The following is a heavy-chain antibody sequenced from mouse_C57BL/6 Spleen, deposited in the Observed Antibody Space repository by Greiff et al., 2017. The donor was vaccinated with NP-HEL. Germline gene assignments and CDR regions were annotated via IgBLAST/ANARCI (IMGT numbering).Heavy chain of an antibody. V-gene: IGHV1-26*01. Sequence: VQLQQSGPELVKPGASVKISCKASGYTFTDYYMNWVKQSHGKSLEWIGDINPNNGGTSYNQKFKGKATLTVDKSSSTAYMELRSLTSEDSAVYYCARWAYYYGSSYLYAMDYWGQGTSVTVSS. CDR2: INPNNGGT. D-gene: IGHD1-1*01. CDR1: GYTFTDYY. J-gene: IGHJ4*01. CDR3: ARWAYYYGSSYLYAMDY.